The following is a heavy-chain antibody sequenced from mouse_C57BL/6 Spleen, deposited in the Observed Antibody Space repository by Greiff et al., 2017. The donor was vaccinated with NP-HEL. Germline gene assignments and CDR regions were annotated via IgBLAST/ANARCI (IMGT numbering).Heavy chain of an antibody. CDR3: ARHYYGRRDYAMDY. Sequence: QVQLKQPGAELVRPGSSVKLSCKASGYTFTSYWMHWVKQRPIQGLEWIGNIDPSDSETHYNQKFKDKATLTVDKSSSTAYMQLSSLTSEDSAVYYCARHYYGRRDYAMDYWGQGTSVTVSS. V-gene: IGHV1-52*01. CDR2: IDPSDSET. J-gene: IGHJ4*01. D-gene: IGHD1-1*01. CDR1: GYTFTSYW.